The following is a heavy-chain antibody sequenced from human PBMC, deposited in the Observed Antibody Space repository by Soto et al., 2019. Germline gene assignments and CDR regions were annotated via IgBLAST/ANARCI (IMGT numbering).Heavy chain of an antibody. Sequence: EVQLVESGGGLVQPGGSLKLSCAASGFTFSGSAIHWVRQASGKGLEWVGRVRSKANSYATAYTASVKGRFTISRDDSKNTAYLQMNSLKTEDTAVYYCTSLDSSGWFWRQGTLVTVSS. CDR3: TSLDSSGWF. V-gene: IGHV3-73*02. D-gene: IGHD6-19*01. J-gene: IGHJ4*02. CDR2: VRSKANSYAT. CDR1: GFTFSGSA.